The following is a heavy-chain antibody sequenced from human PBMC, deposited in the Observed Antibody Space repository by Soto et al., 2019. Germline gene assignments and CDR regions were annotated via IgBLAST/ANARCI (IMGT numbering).Heavy chain of an antibody. Sequence: QVQLVQSGAAVKKPGSSVKVSCKASGGTFSSYTISWVRQAPGQGLEWMGRIIPILGIANYAQKFQGRVTITADKSTSTAYMELSSLRSEDTAVYYCARALEMAPWWFDPWGQGTLVTVSS. D-gene: IGHD5-12*01. J-gene: IGHJ5*02. CDR2: IIPILGIA. CDR3: ARALEMAPWWFDP. CDR1: GGTFSSYT. V-gene: IGHV1-69*02.